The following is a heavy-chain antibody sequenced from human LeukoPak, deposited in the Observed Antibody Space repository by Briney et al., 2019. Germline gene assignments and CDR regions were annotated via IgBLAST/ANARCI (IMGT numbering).Heavy chain of an antibody. CDR1: GGSFSGYY. CDR2: INHSGST. Sequence: SETLSLTCAVYGGSFSGYYWSWIRQPPGKGLEWIGEINHSGSTNYNPSLKSRVTISVDTSKNQFSLKLSSVTAADTAVYYCARKGSSPLGFDYWGQGTLVTVSS. CDR3: ARKGSSPLGFDY. J-gene: IGHJ4*02. V-gene: IGHV4-34*01. D-gene: IGHD3-10*01.